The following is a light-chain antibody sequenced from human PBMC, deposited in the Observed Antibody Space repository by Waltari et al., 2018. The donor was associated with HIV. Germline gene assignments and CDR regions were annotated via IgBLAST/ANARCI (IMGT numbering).Light chain of an antibody. J-gene: IGKJ4*01. CDR1: QDLGNS. V-gene: IGKV1-NL1*01. CDR2: GGY. CDR3: HHYFSDPFT. Sequence: DIQMTQFPSSLSASVGDRVSISCRATQDLGNSVSWYQQRPGQVPKLLIYGGYIRHRGVASRFTGSGSGTEYTLTISSLQPEDFATNYCHHYFSDPFTFGGGTKVEI.